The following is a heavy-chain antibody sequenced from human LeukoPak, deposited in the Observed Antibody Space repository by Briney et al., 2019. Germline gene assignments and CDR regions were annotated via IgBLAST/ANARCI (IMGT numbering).Heavy chain of an antibody. D-gene: IGHD6-13*01. CDR2: IYTSGST. Sequence: SETLSLTCTVSGGSISSYYWSWIRQPPGKGLEWIGRIYTSGSTNYNPSLKSRVTMSVDTSKNQFSLKLSSVTAADTAVYYCARDFGYSSSWYWFDPWGQGTLVTVSS. CDR1: GGSISSYY. CDR3: ARDFGYSSSWYWFDP. V-gene: IGHV4-4*07. J-gene: IGHJ5*02.